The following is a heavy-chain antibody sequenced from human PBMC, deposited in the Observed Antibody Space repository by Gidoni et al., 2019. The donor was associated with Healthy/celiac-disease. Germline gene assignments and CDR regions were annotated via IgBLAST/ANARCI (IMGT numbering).Heavy chain of an antibody. J-gene: IGHJ4*02. CDR2: ISSSSSTI. CDR3: ARSPETAMISRFDY. CDR1: GFTFSSYS. D-gene: IGHD3-22*01. Sequence: EVQLVESGGGLVQPGGSMRLSCAASGFTFSSYSMNWVLQAPGKGREWVAYISSSSSTIYYADSVKGRFTISRDNAKNSLYLQMNSLRAEDTAVYYCARSPETAMISRFDYWGQGTLVTVSS. V-gene: IGHV3-48*01.